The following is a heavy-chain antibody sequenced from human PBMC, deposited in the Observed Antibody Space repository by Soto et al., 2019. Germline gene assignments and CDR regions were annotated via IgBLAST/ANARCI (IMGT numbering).Heavy chain of an antibody. CDR1: GFTFSNFG. D-gene: IGHD2-15*01. CDR3: ARDLKRKVPHTPRWGMDV. Sequence: QVQLVDSGGGVVQPGRSLRLSCAASGFTFSNFGMHWVRQAPGKGLEWVAVIYYEGSNKYYADSVKGRFTISRDKPKNTLYLQMNSLRAEDTAVYYCARDLKRKVPHTPRWGMDVWGQGTTVTVS. CDR2: IYYEGSNK. J-gene: IGHJ6*02. V-gene: IGHV3-33*01.